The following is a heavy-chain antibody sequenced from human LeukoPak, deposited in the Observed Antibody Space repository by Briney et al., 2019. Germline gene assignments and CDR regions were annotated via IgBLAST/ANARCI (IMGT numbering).Heavy chain of an antibody. CDR2: ISTSGIE. Sequence: SGGSLRLSCLASGFTFSTYEMNWVRQAPGKGLEWVSYISTSGIEHYADSVRGRFTISRDNAKKSVYLQMNSLRVDDTAVYYCSRVVTTVTTWHFDPWGRGTLVTVFS. CDR1: GFTFSTYE. D-gene: IGHD4-17*01. CDR3: SRVVTTVTTWHFDP. J-gene: IGHJ2*01. V-gene: IGHV3-48*03.